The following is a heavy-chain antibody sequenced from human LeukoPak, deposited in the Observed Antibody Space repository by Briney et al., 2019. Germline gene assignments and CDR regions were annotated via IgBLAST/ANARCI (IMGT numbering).Heavy chain of an antibody. Sequence: GGSLRLACAASGFTFSRHGMHWVRQAPGKGLEWVAFIRYDGSDKYYPDSVKGRFTISRDNSENTLYLQMNSLRAEDTAVYYCARDLTYWGQGTLVTVSS. CDR2: IRYDGSDK. V-gene: IGHV3-30*02. CDR1: GFTFSRHG. J-gene: IGHJ4*02. CDR3: ARDLTY.